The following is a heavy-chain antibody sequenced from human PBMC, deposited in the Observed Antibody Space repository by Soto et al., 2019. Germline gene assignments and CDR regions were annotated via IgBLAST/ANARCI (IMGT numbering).Heavy chain of an antibody. D-gene: IGHD2-21*02. Sequence: QVQVVQSGPELKKPGASVKVSCKAQGYIFTKYGIGWVRQAPGHGLEWMGLINVNNGDRKVAQKFQDRVSMTTDTATGTAYMELKSLRSGDTAVYYCARLQLGGDRMLNWFDPWGQGTLVTVSS. V-gene: IGHV1-18*01. J-gene: IGHJ5*02. CDR1: GYIFTKYG. CDR3: ARLQLGGDRMLNWFDP. CDR2: INVNNGDR.